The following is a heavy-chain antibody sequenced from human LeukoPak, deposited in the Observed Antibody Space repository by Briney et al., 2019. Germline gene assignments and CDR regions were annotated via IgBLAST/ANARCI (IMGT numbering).Heavy chain of an antibody. V-gene: IGHV1-8*02. Sequence: ASVKVSCKASGYTFTGYYMHWVRQAPGQGLEWMGWMNPNSGNTGYAQKFQGRVTMTRNTSISTAYMELSSLRSEDTAVYYCARISYSSSWYPYYYYYMDVWGKGTTVTISS. CDR3: ARISYSSSWYPYYYYYMDV. CDR1: GYTFTGYY. D-gene: IGHD6-13*01. CDR2: MNPNSGNT. J-gene: IGHJ6*03.